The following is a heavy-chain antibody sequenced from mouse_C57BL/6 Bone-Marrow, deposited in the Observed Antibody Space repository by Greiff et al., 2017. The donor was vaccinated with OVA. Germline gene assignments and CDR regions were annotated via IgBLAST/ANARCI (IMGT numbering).Heavy chain of an antibody. V-gene: IGHV5-4*01. CDR2: ISDGGSYT. Sequence: EVQLVESGGGLVKPGGSLKLSCAASGFTFSSYAMSWVRQTPEKRLEWVATISDGGSYTYYPDNVKGRFTLSRDNAKNNLYLQMSHLKSEDTALYYCARGGGDYYGSSYAMDYWGQGTSVTVSS. D-gene: IGHD1-1*01. CDR3: ARGGGDYYGSSYAMDY. J-gene: IGHJ4*01. CDR1: GFTFSSYA.